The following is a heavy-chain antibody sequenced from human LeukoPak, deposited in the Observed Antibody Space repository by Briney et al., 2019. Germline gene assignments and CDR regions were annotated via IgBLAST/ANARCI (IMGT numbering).Heavy chain of an antibody. V-gene: IGHV4-59*01. D-gene: IGHD2-21*01. J-gene: IGHJ3*02. CDR1: GGSISSYY. Sequence: SETLSLTCTVSGGSISSYYWSWIRRPPGKGLEWIGYIYYSGSTNYNPSLKSRVTISVDTSKNQFSLKLSSVTAADTAVYYCARVGPGAYCGGDCYRGAFDIWGQGTMVTVSS. CDR3: ARVGPGAYCGGDCYRGAFDI. CDR2: IYYSGST.